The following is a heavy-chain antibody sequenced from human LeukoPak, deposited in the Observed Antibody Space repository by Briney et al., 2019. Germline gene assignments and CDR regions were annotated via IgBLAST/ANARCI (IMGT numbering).Heavy chain of an antibody. D-gene: IGHD3-9*01. CDR2: IRYDGSNK. Sequence: QTGGSLRLSCAASGFTFSTYGMYWVRQAPGKGLEWVAFIRYDGSNKYYADSVKGRFTISRDNSKNTLYLVMNSLRAEDTAVYYCAKAENWRGYFDWLLFFDYWGQGTLVTVSS. V-gene: IGHV3-30*02. CDR3: AKAENWRGYFDWLLFFDY. J-gene: IGHJ4*02. CDR1: GFTFSTYG.